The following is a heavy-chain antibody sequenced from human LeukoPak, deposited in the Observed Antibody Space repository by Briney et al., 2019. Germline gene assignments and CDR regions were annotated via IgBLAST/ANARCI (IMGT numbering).Heavy chain of an antibody. CDR2: ISGNGGST. CDR3: AKDSFGEWFGESNFDC. D-gene: IGHD3-10*01. J-gene: IGHJ4*02. CDR1: GFTFSSYA. V-gene: IGHV3-23*01. Sequence: GGSLRLSCAASGFTFSSYAMNWVRQAPGKGLERVSDISGNGGSTYYADSVKGRFIISRDNSRNTLYLQMNSLRDEDAAVYYCAKDSFGEWFGESNFDCWGQGTLVTVSS.